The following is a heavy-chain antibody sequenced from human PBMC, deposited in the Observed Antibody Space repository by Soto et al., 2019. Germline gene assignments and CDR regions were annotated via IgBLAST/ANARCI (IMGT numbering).Heavy chain of an antibody. CDR1: GGSVSIRNYY. Sequence: PSETLSLTCTVSGGSVSIRNYYWGWIRQPPGKGLEWIGSIFSSGNTYYNPSLKSRVTISVDTSNNQFSLKLNSKTAADTAVYYCATGPLSVVWFDPWGRGTLVTVSS. D-gene: IGHD2-15*01. J-gene: IGHJ5*02. CDR3: ATGPLSVVWFDP. CDR2: IFSSGNT. V-gene: IGHV4-39*01.